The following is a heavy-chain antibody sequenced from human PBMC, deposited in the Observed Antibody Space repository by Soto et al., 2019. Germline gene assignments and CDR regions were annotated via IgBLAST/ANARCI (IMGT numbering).Heavy chain of an antibody. CDR2: LHPNSGNT. CDR3: ARELFVPAANVYYYYYMDV. V-gene: IGHV1-8*01. D-gene: IGHD2-2*01. J-gene: IGHJ6*03. Sequence: WLHPNSGNTGYAQKFQGRVTMTRNTSISTAYMELSSLRSEDTAVYYCARELFVPAANVYYYYYMDVWGKGTTVTVSS.